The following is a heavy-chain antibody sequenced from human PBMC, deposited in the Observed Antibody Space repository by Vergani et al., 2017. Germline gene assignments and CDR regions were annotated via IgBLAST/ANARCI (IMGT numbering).Heavy chain of an antibody. Sequence: EVHLLESGGGLVQPGGSLRLSCAGSEFTFSHFAMSWVRQAPEKGLEWVSVISDGGGSTYYADSVKGRVTISRDNSRNTLHLQINNLRVEDTAVYYCARGNYYGSGTYVDPWGQGTLVTVSS. CDR3: ARGNYYGSGTYVDP. D-gene: IGHD3-10*01. V-gene: IGHV3-23*01. J-gene: IGHJ5*02. CDR1: EFTFSHFA. CDR2: ISDGGGST.